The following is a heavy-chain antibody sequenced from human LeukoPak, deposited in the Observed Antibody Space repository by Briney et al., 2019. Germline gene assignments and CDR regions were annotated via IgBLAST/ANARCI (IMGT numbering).Heavy chain of an antibody. CDR3: VKNSGWYCLDY. Sequence: GGSLRLSCAASGFTFSSYAMSWVRQAPGKGLEWVSAISGSGGSTYYADSVKGRFTISRDTSKNTLYLQMNSLRAEDTAVYYCVKNSGWYCLDYWGQGITVIVSS. D-gene: IGHD6-13*01. J-gene: IGHJ4*02. V-gene: IGHV3-23*01. CDR2: ISGSGGST. CDR1: GFTFSSYA.